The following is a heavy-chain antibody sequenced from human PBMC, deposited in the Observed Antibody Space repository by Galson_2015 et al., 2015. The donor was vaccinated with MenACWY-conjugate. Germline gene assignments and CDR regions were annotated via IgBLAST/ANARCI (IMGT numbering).Heavy chain of an antibody. J-gene: IGHJ5*02. CDR1: GFTFSSFR. V-gene: IGHV3-21*01. Sequence: SCAASGFTFSSFRLNWVRQAPGTGLEWVSSISATSATIYYADSVKGRFTISRDNAKNSLYLQMNSLRAEDTAVYYCARTAGSVPPWGLGTLVTVSS. CDR2: ISATSATI. D-gene: IGHD6-13*01. CDR3: ARTAGSVPP.